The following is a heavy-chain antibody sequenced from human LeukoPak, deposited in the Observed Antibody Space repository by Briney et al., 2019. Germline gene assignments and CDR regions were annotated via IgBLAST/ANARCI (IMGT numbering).Heavy chain of an antibody. CDR2: INPEGAST. D-gene: IGHD6-19*01. CDR3: ARGTAITAGIDF. J-gene: IGHJ4*02. Sequence: PGGSLRLSCTASGFAFSTYWMFRVRQAPGKGLVWVSQINPEGASTTYGDPAKGRFTASRDNAKNALHLQMNSLRVGDTAVYYCARGTAITAGIDFWGQGTLVTVSS. V-gene: IGHV3-74*01. CDR1: GFAFSTYW.